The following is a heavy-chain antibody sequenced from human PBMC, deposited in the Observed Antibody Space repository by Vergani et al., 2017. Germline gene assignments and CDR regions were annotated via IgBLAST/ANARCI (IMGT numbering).Heavy chain of an antibody. CDR3: VRDRGLCAGCRCYTEAWDY. Sequence: EVQLVESGGGLVKRGGSLRLSCAASGFTFSSYSMNWVRQAPGKGLEWVSSISSSSSYIHYSDSLKGRFTISRDNAKSSLYLQVRSLRLEDTGVYHCVRDRGLCAGCRCYTEAWDYWGQGTPVTVSS. CDR1: GFTFSSYS. D-gene: IGHD2-2*02. CDR2: ISSSSSYI. V-gene: IGHV3-21*01. J-gene: IGHJ4*02.